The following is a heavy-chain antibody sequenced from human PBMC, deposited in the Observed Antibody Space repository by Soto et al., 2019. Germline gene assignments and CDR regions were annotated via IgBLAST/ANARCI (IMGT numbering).Heavy chain of an antibody. D-gene: IGHD3-16*01. V-gene: IGHV1-2*02. CDR2: INHNSGGT. CDR3: ASGKAIDVEIYDWFDH. CDR1: GHTFTGYY. J-gene: IGHJ5*02. Sequence: QVQPVQSGAEVKKPGASVKISCKASGHTFTGYYIHWVRQSPGQGVEWMGWINHNSGGTDYGQKFQGRVTMTRDTSISTVYIELTRLRSADTAVYYCASGKAIDVEIYDWFDHWSQGTLVTVSS.